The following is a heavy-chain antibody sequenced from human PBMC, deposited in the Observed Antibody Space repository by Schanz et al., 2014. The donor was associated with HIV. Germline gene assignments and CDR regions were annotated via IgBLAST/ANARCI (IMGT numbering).Heavy chain of an antibody. CDR2: MNQDGSRK. V-gene: IGHV3-7*03. J-gene: IGHJ4*02. CDR3: ANQRYSGQERQFDY. D-gene: IGHD1-26*01. Sequence: EVQLVESCFFLVQPGGSLLLSFSASFFPFLLYWMTWVRQAPGKGLEMVANMNQDGSRKYYVDSVKGRFTISRDNSKNTLYLQMNSLRAEDTAVYYCANQRYSGQERQFDYWGRGTLVTVSS. CDR1: FFPFLLYW.